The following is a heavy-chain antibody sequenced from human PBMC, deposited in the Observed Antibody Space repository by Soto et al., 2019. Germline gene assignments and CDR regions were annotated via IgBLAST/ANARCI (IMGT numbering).Heavy chain of an antibody. CDR2: ITTAGDT. Sequence: GGSLRLSCAASGFTFSNYDMHWVRQVTGKGLEWVSGITTAGDTYYLGSVKGRFAISREKAKNSFYLQMNSLSAGDTAVYYCARELHGGSYGMDVWGQGTTVTVSS. CDR3: ARELHGGSYGMDV. J-gene: IGHJ6*02. V-gene: IGHV3-13*01. CDR1: GFTFSNYD.